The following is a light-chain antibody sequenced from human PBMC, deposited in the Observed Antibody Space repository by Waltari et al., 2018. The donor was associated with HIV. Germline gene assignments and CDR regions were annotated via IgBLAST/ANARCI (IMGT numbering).Light chain of an antibody. CDR3: QQYGSSPYT. J-gene: IGKJ2*01. CDR1: QSVSSNY. V-gene: IGKV3-20*01. CDR2: AAL. Sequence: DIVLTQSPGTLSLSPGEGATLSCRASQSVSSNYLAWYQQKPGQAPRLLIYAALNRATGIPDRFSGSGSGTDFTLSISRLEPQDFAVYYCQQYGSSPYTFGQGTKLEIK.